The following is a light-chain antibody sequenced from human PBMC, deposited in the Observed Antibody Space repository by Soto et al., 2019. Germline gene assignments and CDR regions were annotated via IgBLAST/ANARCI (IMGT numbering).Light chain of an antibody. V-gene: IGKV3D-15*01. CDR1: QSVSSGY. CDR2: GAS. Sequence: EIVFTQSPGTLSLSPGERATLSCRASQSVSSGYLAWYQQKPGQAPRLLIYGASTRATGIPDRFSGSGSGTEFTLTISSLQSEDFAVYYCQQYNKWPPWTFGQGTKVDI. J-gene: IGKJ1*01. CDR3: QQYNKWPPWT.